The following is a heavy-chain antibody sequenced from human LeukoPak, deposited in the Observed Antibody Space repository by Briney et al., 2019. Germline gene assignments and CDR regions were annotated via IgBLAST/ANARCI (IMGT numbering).Heavy chain of an antibody. CDR2: IHPNSGGT. Sequence: GASVKVSCKASGGTFSSYAISWVRQAPGQGLEWMGWIHPNSGGTNYAQKFQGRVTMTRDTSITTAYMELSRLRSDDTAAYYCARVLDYSAGLQDYWGQGTLVTVSS. V-gene: IGHV1-2*02. D-gene: IGHD4-11*01. CDR1: GGTFSSYA. J-gene: IGHJ4*02. CDR3: ARVLDYSAGLQDY.